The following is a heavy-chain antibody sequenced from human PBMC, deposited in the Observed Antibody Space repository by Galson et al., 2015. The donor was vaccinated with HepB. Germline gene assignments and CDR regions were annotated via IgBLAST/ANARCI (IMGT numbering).Heavy chain of an antibody. CDR2: IKSKTDGGTT. J-gene: IGHJ4*02. CDR3: TTDRVGIQLWYDY. V-gene: IGHV3-15*01. CDR1: GFTFSNAW. D-gene: IGHD5-18*01. Sequence: SLRLSCAASGFTFSNAWMSWVRQAPGKGLEWVGRIKSKTDGGTTDYAAPVKGRFTISRDDSKNTLYLQMNSLKTEDTAVYYCTTDRVGIQLWYDYWGQGTLVTVSS.